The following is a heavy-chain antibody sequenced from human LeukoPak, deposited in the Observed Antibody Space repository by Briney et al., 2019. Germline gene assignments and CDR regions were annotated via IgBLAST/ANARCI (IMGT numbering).Heavy chain of an antibody. Sequence: SETLSLTCVVSGYSISSGYYWGWIRQPPGRGLEWIGSIYQSGRTYYNPSLQSRIARSVVTSKNPFSLKHRSVTSADTAVYYWARIQETPVLKRALYFAYWGQGTLVTVSS. J-gene: IGHJ4*02. CDR3: ARIQETPVLKRALYFAY. D-gene: IGHD4-23*01. CDR1: GYSISSGYY. CDR2: IYQSGRT. V-gene: IGHV4-38-2*01.